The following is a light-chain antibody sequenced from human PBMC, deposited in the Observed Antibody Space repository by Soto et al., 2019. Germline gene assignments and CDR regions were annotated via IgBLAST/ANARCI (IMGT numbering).Light chain of an antibody. Sequence: QSALTQPASVSGSPGQSITISCTGTSSDVWSYNLVSWYQQHPGKAPKLMIYEVSKRPSGVSNRFSGSKSGNTASLTISGLQSEDEADYYCSTYAGSSLNHDFRTVTKITDL. CDR2: EVS. J-gene: IGLJ1*01. V-gene: IGLV2-23*02. CDR3: STYAGSSLNHD. CDR1: SSDVWSYNL.